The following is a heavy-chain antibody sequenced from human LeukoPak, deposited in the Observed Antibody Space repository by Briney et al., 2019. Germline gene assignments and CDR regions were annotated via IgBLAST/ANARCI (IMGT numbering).Heavy chain of an antibody. V-gene: IGHV7-4-1*02. CDR3: ARTYSSSWYVLWFDP. CDR1: GYTFTSYA. CDR2: INTNTGNP. D-gene: IGHD6-13*01. Sequence: ASVKVSCKASGYTFTSYAMNWVRQAPGQGLEWMGWINTNTGNPTYAQGFTGRFVFSLDTSVSTAYLQISSLKAEDTAVYYCARTYSSSWYVLWFDPWGQGTLVTVSS. J-gene: IGHJ5*02.